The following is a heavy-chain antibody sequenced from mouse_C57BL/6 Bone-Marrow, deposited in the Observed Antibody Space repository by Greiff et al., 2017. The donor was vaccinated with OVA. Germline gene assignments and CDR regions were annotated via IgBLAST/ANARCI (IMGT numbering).Heavy chain of an antibody. CDR1: GYTFTSYW. V-gene: IGHV1-7*01. D-gene: IGHD1-1*01. Sequence: VQLKESGAELAKPGASVKLSCKASGYTFTSYWMHWVKQRPGQGLEWIGYINPSSGYTKYNQKFKDKATLTADKSSSTAYMQLSSLTYEDSAVYYCARWNGSSYRWFAYWGQGTLVTVSA. CDR3: ARWNGSSYRWFAY. CDR2: INPSSGYT. J-gene: IGHJ3*01.